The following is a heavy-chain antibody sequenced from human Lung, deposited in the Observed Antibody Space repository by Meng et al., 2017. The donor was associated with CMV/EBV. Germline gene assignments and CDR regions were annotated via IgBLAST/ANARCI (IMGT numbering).Heavy chain of an antibody. J-gene: IGHJ3*01. CDR1: GGSIRSSNS. CDR2: IYHSGTT. V-gene: IGHV4-4*01. D-gene: IGHD3-3*01. Sequence: PQXXSLTXAVSGGSIRSSNSWNWVRQPPGKGLEWIGEIYHSGTTVHNPSLKSRVTIVVDKSKNHSSLKLTSVTAADTAIYFCARGYYDLWSGYSYHDAFDLWXQGTMVTVSS. CDR3: ARGYYDLWSGYSYHDAFDL.